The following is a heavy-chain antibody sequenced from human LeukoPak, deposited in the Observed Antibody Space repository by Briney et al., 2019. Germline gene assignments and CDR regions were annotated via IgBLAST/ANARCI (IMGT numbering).Heavy chain of an antibody. Sequence: GGSLRLSCVASGFIFSSYWMSWVRQTPGKGLEWVANIKQDGSEKYYVDSVKGRFTISRDNAKNSLSLQMNSLRAEDTAVYYCARVSSTHYYFDYWGQGTLVTVSS. CDR2: IKQDGSEK. D-gene: IGHD2-2*01. CDR3: ARVSSTHYYFDY. CDR1: GFIFSSYW. V-gene: IGHV3-7*01. J-gene: IGHJ4*02.